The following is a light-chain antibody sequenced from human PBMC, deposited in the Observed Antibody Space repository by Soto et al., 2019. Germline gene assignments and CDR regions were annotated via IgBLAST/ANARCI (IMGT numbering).Light chain of an antibody. J-gene: IGKJ1*01. V-gene: IGKV1-5*03. CDR3: QQYKSYWT. CDR2: KAS. CDR1: QSISSW. Sequence: DIQMTLSPSTLSASVGDRVTITCRASQSISSWLAWYQQKPGKAPNLLIYKASSLESGVPSRFSGSGSGTEFTLNISSLQPDDFATYYCQQYKSYWTFGQGTKVEIK.